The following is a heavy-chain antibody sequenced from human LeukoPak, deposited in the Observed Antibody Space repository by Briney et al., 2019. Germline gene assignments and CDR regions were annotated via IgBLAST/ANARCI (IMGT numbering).Heavy chain of an antibody. J-gene: IGHJ4*02. CDR3: ARVSASIAVADYYFDY. D-gene: IGHD6-19*01. CDR2: IYHSGST. V-gene: IGHV4-30-2*01. Sequence: SQTLSLTCAVSGGSISSGGYSWSWIRQPPGKGLEWIGYIYHSGSTYYNPSLKSRVTISVDRSKNQFSLKLSSVTAADTAVYYCARVSASIAVADYYFDYWGQGTLATVSS. CDR1: GGSISSGGYS.